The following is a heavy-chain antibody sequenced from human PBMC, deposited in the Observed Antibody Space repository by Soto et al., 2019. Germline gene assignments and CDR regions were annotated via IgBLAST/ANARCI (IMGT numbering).Heavy chain of an antibody. D-gene: IGHD3-10*01. CDR3: TTEALWFGEETTLDY. Sequence: PGGSLRLSCAASGFTFSNAWMNWVRQAPGKGLEWVGRIKSKTDGGTTDYAAPVKGRFTISRDDSKNTLYLQMNSLKTEDTAVYYCTTEALWFGEETTLDYWGQGTLVTVSS. CDR1: GFTFSNAW. V-gene: IGHV3-15*07. CDR2: IKSKTDGGTT. J-gene: IGHJ4*02.